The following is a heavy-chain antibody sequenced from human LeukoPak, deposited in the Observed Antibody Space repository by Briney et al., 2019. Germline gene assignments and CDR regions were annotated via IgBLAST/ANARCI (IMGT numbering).Heavy chain of an antibody. J-gene: IGHJ4*02. CDR3: ARLAGVHDYSNYGQFDY. Sequence: GGSLRLSCAASGFTFSSYGMHWVRQAPGKGLEWVSYISSSSSTIYYADSVKGRFTISRDNAKNSLYLQMNSLRAEGTAVYYCARLAGVHDYSNYGQFDYWGQGTLVTVSS. CDR1: GFTFSSYG. D-gene: IGHD4-11*01. CDR2: ISSSSSTI. V-gene: IGHV3-48*01.